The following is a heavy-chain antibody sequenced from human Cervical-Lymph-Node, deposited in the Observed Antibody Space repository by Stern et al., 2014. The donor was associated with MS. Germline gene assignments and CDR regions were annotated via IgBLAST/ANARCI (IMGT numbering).Heavy chain of an antibody. CDR1: NDSINSGNYY. CDR3: ARTPVYCSGASCYTDAFDV. Sequence: QVQLVESGPGLVKPSQTLSLTCTVSNDSINSGNYYWSWIRQHPGKGLEWIGYIYFSGSTYYNPSLKSRVTISIDTSKNQFSLRLSSVTTADTAIYYCARTPVYCSGASCYTDAFDVWGQGTLVTVSS. V-gene: IGHV4-31*03. CDR2: IYFSGST. J-gene: IGHJ3*01. D-gene: IGHD2-2*02.